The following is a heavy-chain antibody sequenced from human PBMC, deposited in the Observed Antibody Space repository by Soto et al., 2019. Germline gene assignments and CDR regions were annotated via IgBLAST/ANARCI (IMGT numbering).Heavy chain of an antibody. J-gene: IGHJ4*02. Sequence: PSETLSLTCTVSGASISSNTYYWAWIRRPPGKGLEWVANIKQDGSEKYYVDSVKGRFTISRDNAKNSLYLQMNSLRAEDTAVYYCARERYYGSASYYNEFDYWGQGTLVTVS. CDR2: IKQDGSEK. CDR1: GASISSNTYY. V-gene: IGHV3-7*01. CDR3: ARERYYGSASYYNEFDY. D-gene: IGHD3-10*01.